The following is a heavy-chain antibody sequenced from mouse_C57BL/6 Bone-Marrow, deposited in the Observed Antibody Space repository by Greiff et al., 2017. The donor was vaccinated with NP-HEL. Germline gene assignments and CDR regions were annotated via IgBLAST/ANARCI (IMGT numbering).Heavy chain of an antibody. V-gene: IGHV5-6*02. J-gene: IGHJ3*01. CDR2: ISSGGSYT. CDR1: GFTFSSYG. CDR3: AINNWDGFAY. Sequence: DVMLVESGGDLVKPGGSLKLSCAASGFTFSSYGLSWVRQTPDKRLEWVATISSGGSYTYYPDSVTGRFTISSYNATNTLYLQMSSLKSYDTAMYYCAINNWDGFAYWGQGTLVTVSA. D-gene: IGHD4-1*01.